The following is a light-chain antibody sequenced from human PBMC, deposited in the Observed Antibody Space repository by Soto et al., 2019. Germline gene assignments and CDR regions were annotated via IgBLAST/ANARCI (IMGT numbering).Light chain of an antibody. CDR1: QSVSGN. CDR2: GAS. CDR3: QQYNNWPPLT. Sequence: EIVMTQSPATLSVSPGERATLSCRASQSVSGNLAWYQQKPGQAPRLLIYGASTRATGIPARFSGSGSGTEFPLTISSLQSEEFAVYYCQQYNNWPPLTFGGGTKVEIK. V-gene: IGKV3-15*01. J-gene: IGKJ4*01.